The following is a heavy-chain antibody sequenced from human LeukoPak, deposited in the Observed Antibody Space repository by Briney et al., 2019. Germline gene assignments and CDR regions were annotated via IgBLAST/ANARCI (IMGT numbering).Heavy chain of an antibody. Sequence: SVKVSCKASGYSFTSYAISWVRQAPGQGLEWMGGIIPIFGTANYAQKFQGRVTITAGESTSTAYMELSSLRSEDTAVYYCAGSSGYWYYFDYWGQGTLVTVSS. CDR3: AGSSGYWYYFDY. CDR1: GYSFTSYA. V-gene: IGHV1-69*13. J-gene: IGHJ4*02. D-gene: IGHD3-22*01. CDR2: IIPIFGTA.